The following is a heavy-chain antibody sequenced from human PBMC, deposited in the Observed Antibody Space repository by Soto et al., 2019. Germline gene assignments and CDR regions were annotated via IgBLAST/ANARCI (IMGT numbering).Heavy chain of an antibody. Sequence: EVQVLESGGGLVQPGGSLRLSCAASGFTFNTFGMNWVRQAPGKGLEWVSAISGSGRSTYYADSVKGRFTISRDNSKNMVYLQMNSRRVDDTAVYYWAKDQVSFFRPAAGTDFWGQGTLVTVSS. V-gene: IGHV3-23*01. J-gene: IGHJ4*02. CDR3: AKDQVSFFRPAAGTDF. D-gene: IGHD6-25*01. CDR1: GFTFNTFG. CDR2: ISGSGRST.